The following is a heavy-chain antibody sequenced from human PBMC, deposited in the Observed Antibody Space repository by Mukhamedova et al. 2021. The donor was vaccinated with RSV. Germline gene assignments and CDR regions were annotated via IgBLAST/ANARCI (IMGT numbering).Heavy chain of an antibody. J-gene: IGHJ4*02. CDR3: ARQVSGGSGRIDYFDY. Sequence: YYWGWIRQPPGKGLEWIGSIYYSGSTYYNPSLKSRVTISVDTSKNQFSLKLSSVTAADTAVYYCARQVSGGSGRIDYFDYLGKGT. CDR2: IYYSGST. D-gene: IGHD3-10*01. CDR1: YY. V-gene: IGHV4-39*01.